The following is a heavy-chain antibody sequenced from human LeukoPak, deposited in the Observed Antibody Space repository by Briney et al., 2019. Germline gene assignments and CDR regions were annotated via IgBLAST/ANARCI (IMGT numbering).Heavy chain of an antibody. J-gene: IGHJ4*02. CDR3: TTEYFGGFEY. V-gene: IGHV3-15*07. D-gene: IGHD3-16*01. CDR2: VKNRGDGRTT. Sequence: GGSLRLSCVVSTFTKAWMNWVRQAPGKGLEWVGRVKNRGDGRTTDYAAPVKGRFIISRDDSKKTVYLQMDSLKTEDTAVYFCTTEYFGGFEYWGQGTLVTVSS. CDR1: TFTKAW.